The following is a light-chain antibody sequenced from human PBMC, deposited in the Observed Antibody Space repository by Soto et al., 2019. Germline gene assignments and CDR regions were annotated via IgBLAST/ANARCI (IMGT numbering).Light chain of an antibody. CDR2: AAS. CDR1: QSISTNY. J-gene: IGKJ5*01. V-gene: IGKV3-20*01. Sequence: EIVLTQSPGTLSLSPGESATLSCRVSQSISTNYLAWYQQKPGQAPRLLIYAASSRLTGIPDRFSGSGSGTDFTLTISRLEPEDFAVYYCQQYGRTFGQGKRLEIK. CDR3: QQYGRT.